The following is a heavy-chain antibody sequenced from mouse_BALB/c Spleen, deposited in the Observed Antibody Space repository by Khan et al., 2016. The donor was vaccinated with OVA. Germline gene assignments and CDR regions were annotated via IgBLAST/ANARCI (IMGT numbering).Heavy chain of an antibody. V-gene: IGHV5-6*01. J-gene: IGHJ3*01. D-gene: IGHD1-1*01. CDR3: SRLAYYCDSEGCAY. Sequence: EVQGVESGGDLVKPGGSLKLSCAASGFTFSTYGMSWVRQAPDKRLEWVATVSTGGSYTYYPDSVKGRFTISRDNAKNTLYLQMSGLRSEDTAIFYWSRLAYYCDSEGCAYWGQGTLVTVSA. CDR2: VSTGGSYT. CDR1: GFTFSTYG.